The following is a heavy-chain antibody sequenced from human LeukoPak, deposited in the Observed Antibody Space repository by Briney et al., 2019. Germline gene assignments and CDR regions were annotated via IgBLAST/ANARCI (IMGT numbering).Heavy chain of an antibody. D-gene: IGHD3-16*01. CDR1: GFTFSSYW. CDR2: INHNGNVN. J-gene: IGHJ6*02. CDR3: ARGGGLDV. Sequence: AGGSLRLSCAASGFTFSSYWMNWARQAPGTGLEWVAGINHNGNVNYYVDSVKGRFTISRDNAKNSLYLQMSNLRAEDTAVYFCARGGGLDVWGQGATVTVSS. V-gene: IGHV3-7*03.